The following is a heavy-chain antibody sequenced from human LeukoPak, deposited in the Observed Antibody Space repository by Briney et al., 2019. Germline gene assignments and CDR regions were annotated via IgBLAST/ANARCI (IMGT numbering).Heavy chain of an antibody. J-gene: IGHJ4*02. CDR3: ARPKDYYYDSSGHYFDY. D-gene: IGHD3-22*01. CDR2: IIPILGIA. CDR1: GGTFSSYA. V-gene: IGHV1-69*04. Sequence: SVKVSCKASGGTFSSYAISWVRQAPGQGLEWMGRIIPILGIANYAQKFQGRVTITADKSTSTAYMELRSLRSDDTAVYYCARPKDYYYDSSGHYFDYWGQGTLVTVSS.